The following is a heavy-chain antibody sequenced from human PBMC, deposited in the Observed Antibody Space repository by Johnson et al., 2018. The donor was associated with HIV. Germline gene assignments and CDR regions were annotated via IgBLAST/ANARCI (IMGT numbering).Heavy chain of an antibody. Sequence: VQLVESGGGLVQPGGSLRLSCAASGFTVSSNYMSWVRQAPGKGLEWVANIKQDGSEKYYADSVKGRFTISRDSSKNTMFLQMSSLRVEDTAVYYCAKYGGGGTYFSAFDIWGQGTKVTVSS. CDR3: AKYGGGGTYFSAFDI. D-gene: IGHD1-26*01. J-gene: IGHJ3*02. CDR1: GFTVSSNY. CDR2: IKQDGSEK. V-gene: IGHV3-7*03.